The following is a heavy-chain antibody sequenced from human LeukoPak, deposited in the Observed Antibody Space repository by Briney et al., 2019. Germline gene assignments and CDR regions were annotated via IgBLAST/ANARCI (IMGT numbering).Heavy chain of an antibody. Sequence: PGGSLRLSCAASGFTFSSYWMYWVRQAPGKGLVWVSSINSDGSSTKNADPVKGRFTISRDNAKNTLYLQMNSLRADDTAVYYCARAAGYYDSSGYYLYWGQGTLVTVSS. CDR3: ARAAGYYDSSGYYLY. D-gene: IGHD3-22*01. CDR1: GFTFSSYW. J-gene: IGHJ4*02. CDR2: INSDGSST. V-gene: IGHV3-74*03.